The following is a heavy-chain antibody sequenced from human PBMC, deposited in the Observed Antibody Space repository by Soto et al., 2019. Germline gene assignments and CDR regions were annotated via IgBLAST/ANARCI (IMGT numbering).Heavy chain of an antibody. CDR1: GFTFSSYG. CDR3: ARGRGSSSWYIDY. CDR2: IWYDGSNK. Sequence: GGSLRLSCAASGFTFSSYGMHWVRQAPGKGLEWVAVIWYDGSNKYYADSVKGRFTISRDNSKNTLYLQMNSLRAEDTAVYYCARGRGSSSWYIDYWGQGTLVTVSS. V-gene: IGHV3-33*01. D-gene: IGHD6-13*01. J-gene: IGHJ4*02.